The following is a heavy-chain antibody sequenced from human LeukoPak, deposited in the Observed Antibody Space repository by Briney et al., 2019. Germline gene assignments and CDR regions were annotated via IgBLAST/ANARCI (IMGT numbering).Heavy chain of an antibody. CDR1: GGSMSDHF. CDR2: IYYTGST. D-gene: IGHD3-3*02. Sequence: PSDTLSLTCSVSGGSMSDHFWSWIRQPSRKGREGIRYIYYTGSTNYNPSVKRRVTKSEGTAKKQFSLKLSSVTAADTAVYYCATYGNMAFYWFDPWGQGTLVTVSS. CDR3: ATYGNMAFYWFDP. J-gene: IGHJ5*02. V-gene: IGHV4-59*07.